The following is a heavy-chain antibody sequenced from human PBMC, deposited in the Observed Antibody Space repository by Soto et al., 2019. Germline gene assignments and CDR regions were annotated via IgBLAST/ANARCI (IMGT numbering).Heavy chain of an antibody. J-gene: IGHJ4*02. CDR2: INHSGST. V-gene: IGHV4-34*01. Sequence: QVQLQQWGAGLLKPSETLSLTCAVYGGSFSGYYWSWIRQPPGKGLEWIGEINHSGSTNYNPSLKSRVTISVDTSKNQSSLKLSSVTASDTAEYYCAREKPYSSSWYHDYWGQGTLVTVSS. CDR3: AREKPYSSSWYHDY. D-gene: IGHD6-13*01. CDR1: GGSFSGYY.